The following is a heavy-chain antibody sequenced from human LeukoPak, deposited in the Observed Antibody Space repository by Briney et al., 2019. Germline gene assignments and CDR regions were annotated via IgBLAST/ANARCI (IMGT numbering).Heavy chain of an antibody. CDR3: ARSKDFVVVPAARDDYYYYMDV. V-gene: IGHV1-69*05. Sequence: ASVKVSCKASGSTFSSYAISWVRQAPGQGLEWMGGIIPIFDTTNYPQKFQGRVTITTDESTSTAYMELSSLRSEDTAVYCCARSKDFVVVPAARDDYYYYMDVWGKGTTVTVSS. CDR2: IIPIFDTT. CDR1: GSTFSSYA. D-gene: IGHD2-2*01. J-gene: IGHJ6*03.